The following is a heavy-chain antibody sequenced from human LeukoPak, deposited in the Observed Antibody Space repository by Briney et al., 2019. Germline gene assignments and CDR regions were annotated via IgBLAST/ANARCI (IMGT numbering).Heavy chain of an antibody. CDR3: ARRGRIAAAGYFDY. Sequence: SETLSLTCAVYGESFSGYYWSWIRQPPGKGLEWIGEINHSGSTNYNPSLKSRVTISVDTSKNQFSLKLSSVTAADTAVYYCARRGRIAAAGYFDYWGQGTLVTVSS. V-gene: IGHV4-34*01. CDR1: GESFSGYY. CDR2: INHSGST. J-gene: IGHJ4*02. D-gene: IGHD6-13*01.